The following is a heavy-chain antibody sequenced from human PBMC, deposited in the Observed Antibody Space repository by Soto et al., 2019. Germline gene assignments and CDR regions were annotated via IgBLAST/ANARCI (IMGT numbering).Heavy chain of an antibody. CDR3: ASSSGWYSYFDY. J-gene: IGHJ4*02. Sequence: SEILSLTCAVYGGSFSGYYWSWIRQPPGKGLEWIGEINHSGSTNYNPSLKSRVTISVDTSKNQFSLKLSSVTAADTAVYYCASSSGWYSYFDYWGQGTLVTVSS. CDR1: GGSFSGYY. V-gene: IGHV4-34*01. D-gene: IGHD6-19*01. CDR2: INHSGST.